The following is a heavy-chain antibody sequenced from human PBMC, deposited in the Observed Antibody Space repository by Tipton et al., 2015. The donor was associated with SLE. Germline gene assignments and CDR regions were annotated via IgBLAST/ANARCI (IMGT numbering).Heavy chain of an antibody. V-gene: IGHV4-38-2*01. CDR2: IYHSEDT. CDR3: VGQVEVVNGRRFGY. D-gene: IGHD2-21*01. J-gene: IGHJ4*02. CDR1: GYSISSSYY. Sequence: TLSLTCAVSGYSISSSYYWGWIRQPPGKGLEWIGNIYHSEDTSYNPSLKSRATISVDTSKNQFSLKLRSVTAADTAVYYCVGQVEVVNGRRFGYWGQGTLVPVSS.